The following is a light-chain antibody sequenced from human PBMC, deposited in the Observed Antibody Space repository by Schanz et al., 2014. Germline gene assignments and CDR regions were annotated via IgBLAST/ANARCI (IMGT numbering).Light chain of an antibody. Sequence: SALTQPPSASGSPGQSVTISCTGTSSDVGGYNFVSWYQQPPGKAPKLIIYDVSKRPSGVPDRFSGSQSGNTASLTISGLQAEDESDYYCCSYAGSRWVFGGGTKLTVL. CDR3: CSYAGSRWV. J-gene: IGLJ3*02. CDR1: SSDVGGYNF. V-gene: IGLV2-8*01. CDR2: DVS.